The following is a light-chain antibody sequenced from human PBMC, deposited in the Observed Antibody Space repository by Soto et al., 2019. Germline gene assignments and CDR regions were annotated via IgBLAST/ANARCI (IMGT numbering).Light chain of an antibody. CDR3: NSYTSSSRV. Sequence: QSALTQPASVSGSPGQSITISCTGTSSDVGGYNYVSWYQQHPGKAPKLMIYDVSNRPPGVSNRFSGSKSGNTASLTISGLRAEDEADYYCNSYTSSSRVFGGGTKLTVL. CDR1: SSDVGGYNY. J-gene: IGLJ2*01. CDR2: DVS. V-gene: IGLV2-14*01.